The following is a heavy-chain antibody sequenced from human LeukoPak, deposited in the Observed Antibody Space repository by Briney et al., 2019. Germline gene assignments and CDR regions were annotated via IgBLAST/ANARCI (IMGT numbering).Heavy chain of an antibody. V-gene: IGHV5-51*01. J-gene: IGHJ3*02. D-gene: IGHD5-18*01. CDR2: IYPGDSDT. CDR1: GYSFTSYW. CDR3: ASKTGGYGPGNAFHI. Sequence: GESLKISCKGSGYSFTSYWIGWVRQMPGKGLEWMGIIYPGDSDTRYSPSFQGQVTISADKSISTAYLQWSSLKASDTAMYYCASKTGGYGPGNAFHIWGQGTMVTVSS.